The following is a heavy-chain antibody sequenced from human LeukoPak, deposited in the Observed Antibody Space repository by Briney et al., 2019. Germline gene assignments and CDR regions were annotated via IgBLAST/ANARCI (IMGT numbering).Heavy chain of an antibody. CDR1: GGSVSTSTYY. CDR2: VNLQGST. Sequence: SETLSLTCSVSGGSVSTSTYYWSWIRQPPGKGLEWIGEVNLQGSTNYNPSLMGRVAISVDKSENHISLQLTSVTAADTAVYYCAREGGPYRPLDYSGQGTLVTVSS. J-gene: IGHJ4*02. CDR3: AREGGPYRPLDY. V-gene: IGHV4-61*03.